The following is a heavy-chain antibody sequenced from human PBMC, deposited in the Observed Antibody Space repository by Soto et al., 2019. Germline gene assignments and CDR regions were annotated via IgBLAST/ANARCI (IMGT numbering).Heavy chain of an antibody. D-gene: IGHD2-15*01. V-gene: IGHV3-23*01. J-gene: IGHJ3*02. CDR2: ISGSGGST. CDR3: AKGEDIVVVVAAMGYAFDI. CDR1: GFTFSSYA. Sequence: EVQLLESGGGLVQPGGSLRLSCAASGFTFSSYAMSWVRQAPGKGLEWVSAISGSGGSTYYADSVKGRFTISRDNSKNSLYLQMNGLRAEDTAVYYCAKGEDIVVVVAAMGYAFDIWGQGTMVTVSS.